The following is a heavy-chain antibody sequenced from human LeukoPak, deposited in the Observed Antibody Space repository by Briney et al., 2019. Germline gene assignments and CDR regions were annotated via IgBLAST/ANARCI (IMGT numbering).Heavy chain of an antibody. CDR2: ISAYNGST. J-gene: IGHJ4*02. Sequence: ASVKVSCKASGYTFTSYGISWVRQAPGQGLEWMGWISAYNGSTSYAQKFQGRVTMTRDTSTSTVYMELSSLRSEDTAVYYCARGVPGDWGQGTLVTVSS. D-gene: IGHD3-10*01. CDR3: ARGVPGD. CDR1: GYTFTSYG. V-gene: IGHV1-18*01.